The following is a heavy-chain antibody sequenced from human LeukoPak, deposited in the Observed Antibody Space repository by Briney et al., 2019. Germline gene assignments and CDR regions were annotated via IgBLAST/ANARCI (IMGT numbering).Heavy chain of an antibody. CDR1: GFTFSSYW. J-gene: IGHJ6*04. V-gene: IGHV3-48*04. CDR2: ISSGSTI. D-gene: IGHD3-10*02. Sequence: GGSLRLSCAASGFTFSSYWMSWVRQAPGKGLEWVSYISSGSTIYYADSVKGRFTISRDNAKNSLYLQMNSLRAEDTAVYYCAELGITMIGGVWGKGTTVTISS. CDR3: AELGITMIGGV.